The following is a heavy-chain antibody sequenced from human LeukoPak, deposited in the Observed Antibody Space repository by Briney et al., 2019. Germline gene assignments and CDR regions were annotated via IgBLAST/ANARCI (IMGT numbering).Heavy chain of an antibody. CDR3: AKVRGVIRPLYYYMDV. Sequence: GGSLRLSCAASGFTFSSYEMNWVRQAPGKGLEWVSYISSSGSTIYYADSVKGRFTISRDNAKNSLYLQMNSLRAEDTAVYYCAKVRGVIRPLYYYMDVWGKGTTVTISS. CDR1: GFTFSSYE. V-gene: IGHV3-48*03. D-gene: IGHD3-10*01. J-gene: IGHJ6*03. CDR2: ISSSGSTI.